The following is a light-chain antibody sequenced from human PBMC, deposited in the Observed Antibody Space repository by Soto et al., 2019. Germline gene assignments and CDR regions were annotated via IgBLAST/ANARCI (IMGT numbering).Light chain of an antibody. V-gene: IGKV1-39*01. CDR3: QQSYSSPRT. CDR1: QSISTY. Sequence: DIQMTQSPSSLSASVGDRVTITCRASQSISTYLNWYHQKPGKAPKLLSYAASRLQSGVPSSFSCSGSGTDFSLTISSLQHEDFAIYYCQQSYSSPRTFVPGTKVDIK. CDR2: AAS. J-gene: IGKJ3*01.